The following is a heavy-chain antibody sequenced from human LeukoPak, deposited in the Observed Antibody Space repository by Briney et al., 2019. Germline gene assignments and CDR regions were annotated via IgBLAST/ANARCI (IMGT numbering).Heavy chain of an antibody. CDR2: IKQDGSEK. CDR1: GFTFSSYW. CDR3: AKARWGESRDGYNPYY. V-gene: IGHV3-7*03. D-gene: IGHD5-24*01. J-gene: IGHJ4*02. Sequence: GGSLRLSCAASGFTFSSYWMSWVRQAPGKGLEWVANIKQDGSEKYYVDSVKGRFTISRDNAKNSLYLQMNSLRAEDTAVYYCAKARWGESRDGYNPYYWSQGTLVTVSS.